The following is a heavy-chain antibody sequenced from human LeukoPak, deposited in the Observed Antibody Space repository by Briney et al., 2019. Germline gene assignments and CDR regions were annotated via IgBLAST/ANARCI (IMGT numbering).Heavy chain of an antibody. CDR2: IYYSGST. Sequence: PETLSLTCTVSGGSISTYYWSWIRQPPGKGLEWIGYIYYSGSTNYNPSLKSRVTISVDTSKNQFSLNLSSVTAADTAVYYCARVMYNWNDVGAFDIWGQGTMVTVSS. J-gene: IGHJ3*02. CDR1: GGSISTYY. D-gene: IGHD1-1*01. CDR3: ARVMYNWNDVGAFDI. V-gene: IGHV4-59*01.